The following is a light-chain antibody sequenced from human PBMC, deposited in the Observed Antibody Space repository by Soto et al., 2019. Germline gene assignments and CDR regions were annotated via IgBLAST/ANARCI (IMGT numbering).Light chain of an antibody. CDR1: SGSVSTSNY. CDR3: VLYMGSGYWV. CDR2: FTN. V-gene: IGLV8-61*01. Sequence: QTVVTQEPSFSVTPGTTVTLTCGMTSGSVSTSNYPNWYQQTPGQAPRPLIYFTNIRSSGVPGRFSGSILGNKAALTITGAQADDESDYYCVLYMGSGYWVFGGGTKLTVL. J-gene: IGLJ3*02.